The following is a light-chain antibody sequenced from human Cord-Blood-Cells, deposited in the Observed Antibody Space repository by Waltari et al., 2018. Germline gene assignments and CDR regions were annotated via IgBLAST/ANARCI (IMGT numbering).Light chain of an antibody. Sequence: QMTQSPSTLSASVGDRVTITCRASQSISSWLAWYQQKPGKAAKLLIYKASSLESGVPSRFSGRGSGTEFTLTISSLQPDDFATYYCQQYKSYSITFGQGTRLEIK. CDR1: QSISSW. J-gene: IGKJ5*01. V-gene: IGKV1-5*03. CDR3: QQYKSYSIT. CDR2: KAS.